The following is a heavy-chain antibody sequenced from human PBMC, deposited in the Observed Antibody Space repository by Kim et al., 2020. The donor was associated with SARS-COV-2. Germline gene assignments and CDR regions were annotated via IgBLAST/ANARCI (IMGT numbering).Heavy chain of an antibody. CDR2: INHSGST. CDR1: GGSFSGYY. J-gene: IGHJ4*02. Sequence: SETLSLTCAVYGGSFSGYYWSWIRQPPGKGLEWIGEINHSGSTNYNPSLKSRVTISVDTSKNQFSLKLSSVTAADTAVYYCARGGGYCSGGSCKPVDYWGQGTLVTVSS. V-gene: IGHV4-34*01. CDR3: ARGGGYCSGGSCKPVDY. D-gene: IGHD2-15*01.